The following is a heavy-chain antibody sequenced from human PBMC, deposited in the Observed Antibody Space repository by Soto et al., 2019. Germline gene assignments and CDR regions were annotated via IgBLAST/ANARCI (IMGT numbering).Heavy chain of an antibody. D-gene: IGHD1-26*01. CDR3: TTDSYSSITVVRLYY. J-gene: IGHJ4*02. CDR2: IISKVKGGTA. CDR1: GYSVSLAG. Sequence: GCLRRSCAASGYSVSLAGRNRIRQVPGKGMEWINRIISKVKGGTADYAAPVQGRFAVSRDDSKNMVFLQMNSLKTEYTGIYYCTTDSYSSITVVRLYYWGQGTVVTVSS. V-gene: IGHV3-15*07.